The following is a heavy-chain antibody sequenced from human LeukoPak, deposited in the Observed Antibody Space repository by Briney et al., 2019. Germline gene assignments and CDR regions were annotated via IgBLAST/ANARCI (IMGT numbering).Heavy chain of an antibody. V-gene: IGHV3-48*01. J-gene: IGHJ6*03. D-gene: IGHD3-10*01. CDR1: GFTFSSYE. CDR2: ISSSSSTI. Sequence: RPGGSLRLSCAASGFTFSSYEMNWVRQAPGKGREGVSYISSSSSTIYYADSGKGRFTIFRDNAKNSLYPQMNSLSAEDTAVYYCARDSMVRGVNYYYMDVWGKGTTVTVSS. CDR3: ARDSMVRGVNYYYMDV.